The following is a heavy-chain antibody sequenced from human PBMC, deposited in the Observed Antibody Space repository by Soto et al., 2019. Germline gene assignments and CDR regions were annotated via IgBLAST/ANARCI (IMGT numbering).Heavy chain of an antibody. CDR1: GFTFSSYW. V-gene: IGHV3-74*01. CDR2: INSDGSST. CDR3: ARDATYAMDV. J-gene: IGHJ6*02. Sequence: EVQLVESGGGLVQPGGSLRLSCAASGFTFSSYWMHWVRQPPGKGLVWVSRINSDGSSTTYADSVKGRFTISRDVAQNTLYLQMNSLRAEDTAVYYCARDATYAMDVWGHGTTVTVSS.